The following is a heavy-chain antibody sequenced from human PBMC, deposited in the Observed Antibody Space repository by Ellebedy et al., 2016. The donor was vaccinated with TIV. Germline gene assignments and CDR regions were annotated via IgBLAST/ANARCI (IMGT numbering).Heavy chain of an antibody. Sequence: PGGSLRLSCAASGFTFSNYWMNWVRQAPGKGLEWVANIKQDGSEKHYVDSVKGRFTISRDNAKNSLYLQMSSLRAEDTAVYYCARIRKLLFDYWGQGTLVTVSS. CDR2: IKQDGSEK. D-gene: IGHD1-26*01. J-gene: IGHJ4*02. V-gene: IGHV3-7*03. CDR3: ARIRKLLFDY. CDR1: GFTFSNYW.